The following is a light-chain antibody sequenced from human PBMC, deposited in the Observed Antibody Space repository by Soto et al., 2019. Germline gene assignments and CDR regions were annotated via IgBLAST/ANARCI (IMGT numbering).Light chain of an antibody. Sequence: EIVLTQSPRTLSLSPGERATLSCRASQSLRSTSLAWYQQKPGQAPRLLIYGAFNRATGIPARFSGSGSGTDFTLTISSLEPEDFAVYYCQQRNIWPPVTFGQGTRLEIK. V-gene: IGKV3-11*01. CDR1: QSLRSTS. CDR3: QQRNIWPPVT. J-gene: IGKJ5*01. CDR2: GAF.